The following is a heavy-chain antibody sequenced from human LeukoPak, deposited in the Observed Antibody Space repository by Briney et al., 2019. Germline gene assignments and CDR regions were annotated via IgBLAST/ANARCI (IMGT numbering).Heavy chain of an antibody. D-gene: IGHD2-2*01. CDR2: IYSGGST. CDR3: ARSLRRDCDSTSCWAALDI. Sequence: PGGSLRLSCAASGFTVSNNYMSWVRQAPGKGLEWVSVIYSGGSTYYTDSVKGRFTISRDTSKNTLYLQMNSLRAEDTAVYYCARSLRRDCDSTSCWAALDIWGQGTMVTVS. CDR1: GFTVSNNY. V-gene: IGHV3-53*01. J-gene: IGHJ3*02.